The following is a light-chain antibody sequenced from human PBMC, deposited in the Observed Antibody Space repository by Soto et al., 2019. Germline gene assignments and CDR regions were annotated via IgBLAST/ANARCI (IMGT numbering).Light chain of an antibody. CDR2: DAS. V-gene: IGKV3-20*01. CDR3: QQYNSYSGT. J-gene: IGKJ1*01. CDR1: QTVRNNY. Sequence: EFVFAQSPGTPSLSPGERATLSWRASQTVRNNYLAWYQQKPGQAPRLLIYDASSRATGIPDRFSGSGSGTEFTLTISSLQPDDFATYYCQQYNSYSGTFGQGTKVDIK.